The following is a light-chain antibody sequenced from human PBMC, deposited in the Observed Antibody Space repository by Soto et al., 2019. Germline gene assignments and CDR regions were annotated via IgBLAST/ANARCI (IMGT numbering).Light chain of an antibody. V-gene: IGKV1-39*01. CDR2: TAS. CDR1: QSISSY. CDR3: QQTYSTPWA. Sequence: DIQMTQSPSSLSASVGDRVTITCRASQSISSYLNWYQQRPGTAPKLLIYTASRLQSGVPSRFSGSGSGTDFTLTISSLQSEDFATYHCQQTYSTPWAFGQGTKVEI. J-gene: IGKJ1*01.